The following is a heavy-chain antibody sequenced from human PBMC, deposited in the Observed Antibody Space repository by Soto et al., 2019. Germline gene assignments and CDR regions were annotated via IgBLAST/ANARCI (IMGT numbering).Heavy chain of an antibody. J-gene: IGHJ3*02. Sequence: GASVKVSCKASGGTFSSYAISWLRQSPGQGLEWMGGIIPIFGTANYAQKFQGRVTITADESTSTAYMELSSLRSEDTAVYYCARCLRYCTNGVCYFDAFDIWGQGTMVTVSS. CDR3: ARCLRYCTNGVCYFDAFDI. D-gene: IGHD2-8*01. CDR2: IIPIFGTA. CDR1: GGTFSSYA. V-gene: IGHV1-69*13.